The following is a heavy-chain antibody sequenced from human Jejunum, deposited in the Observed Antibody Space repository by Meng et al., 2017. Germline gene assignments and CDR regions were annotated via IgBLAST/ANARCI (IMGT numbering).Heavy chain of an antibody. CDR3: ASWRYDH. V-gene: IGHV6-1*01. CDR2: TYYRSKWYN. J-gene: IGHJ4*02. D-gene: IGHD1-1*01. CDR1: GDSVSSNSAA. Sequence: QVHLQQSGPGLVKPSQTLSLTCAIPGDSVSSNSAAWNWIRQSPSRGLEWLGRTYYRSKWYNQYAVHVRSRITINPDTSKNQFSLHLDSVTPEDTAVYYCASWRYDHWGQGTLVTVSS.